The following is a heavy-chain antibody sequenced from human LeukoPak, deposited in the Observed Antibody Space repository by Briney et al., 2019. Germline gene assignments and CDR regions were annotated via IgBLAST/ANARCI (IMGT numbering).Heavy chain of an antibody. J-gene: IGHJ4*02. V-gene: IGHV3-21*01. CDR3: AREDYGSGELDY. D-gene: IGHD3-10*01. CDR1: GFTFSRYS. Sequence: GGSLRLSCAASGFTFSRYSMNWVRQAPGKGLEWVSSISTSSSYIYYADSVKGRFTSSRDNAKNSLYLQMNSLRAEDTAVYYCAREDYGSGELDYWGQGTPVTVSS. CDR2: ISTSSSYI.